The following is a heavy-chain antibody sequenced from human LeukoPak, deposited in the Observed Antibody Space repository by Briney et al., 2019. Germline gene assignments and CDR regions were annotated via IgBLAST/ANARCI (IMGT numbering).Heavy chain of an antibody. CDR3: ASYSGEVVGKTLQSFDY. V-gene: IGHV4-30-2*01. Sequence: SETLSLTCTVSGGSISSGGYYWSWIRQPPGKGLEWIGYIYHSGSTYYNPSLKSRVTISVDRSKNQFSLKLSSVTAADTAVYYCASYSGEVVGKTLQSFDYWGQGTLVTVSS. J-gene: IGHJ4*02. D-gene: IGHD2-15*01. CDR1: GGSISSGGYY. CDR2: IYHSGST.